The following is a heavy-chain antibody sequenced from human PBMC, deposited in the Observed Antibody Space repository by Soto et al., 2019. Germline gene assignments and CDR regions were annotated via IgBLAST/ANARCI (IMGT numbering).Heavy chain of an antibody. D-gene: IGHD4-17*01. J-gene: IGHJ4*02. CDR1: GYTFTSYD. CDR3: ARPLYGDNVDY. V-gene: IGHV1-8*01. Sequence: QVQLVQSGAEVKKPGASVKVSCKASGYTFTSYDINWVRQATGQGLEWMGWMNPNSGNTGYAQKFQGRXTXTXXPAIGSAYMELSSLRSDDTAVYYCARPLYGDNVDYWGQGTLVTGSS. CDR2: MNPNSGNT.